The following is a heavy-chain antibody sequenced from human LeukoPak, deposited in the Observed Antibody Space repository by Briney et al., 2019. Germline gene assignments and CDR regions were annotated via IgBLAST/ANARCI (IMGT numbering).Heavy chain of an antibody. Sequence: GGSLRLSCAASGFTSSSYGMHWVHQAPGKGLEWVAVISYDGSNKYYADSVKGRFTISRDNSKNTLYLQMNSLRAEDTAVYYCAKGGRWTGQDAYGYWGQGTLVTVSS. J-gene: IGHJ4*02. D-gene: IGHD3-10*01. CDR3: AKGGRWTGQDAYGY. CDR1: GFTSSSYG. V-gene: IGHV3-30*18. CDR2: ISYDGSNK.